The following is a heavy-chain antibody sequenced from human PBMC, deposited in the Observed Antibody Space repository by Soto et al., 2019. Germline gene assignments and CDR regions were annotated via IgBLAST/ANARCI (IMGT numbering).Heavy chain of an antibody. V-gene: IGHV4-39*01. CDR2: IYYSGST. J-gene: IGHJ5*02. CDR1: GGSITSSSYY. D-gene: IGHD1-26*01. Sequence: QLHLRESGPGLVKPSETLSLTCTVSGGSITSSSYYWGWIRQPPGKGLEWIGSIYYSGSTYYNPSLKRRVTISVDTSKNQFSRKLSSVTAADTAVYYCATQEVGGRYVYTFDPWGQGTLVTVSS. CDR3: ATQEVGGRYVYTFDP.